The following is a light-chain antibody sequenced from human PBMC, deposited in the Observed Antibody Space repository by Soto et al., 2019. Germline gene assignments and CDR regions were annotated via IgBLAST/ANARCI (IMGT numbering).Light chain of an antibody. Sequence: EIVMTQSPATLSVSPGDTATLSCRASQSVLNNLAWYQQKAGQAPRLLIYGASTRFSGIPARIRGSGSGTEFSLTISSLQSEDFAVYFCQQYNYWPGTFGQGTKLEIK. CDR3: QQYNYWPGT. J-gene: IGKJ2*01. CDR1: QSVLNN. CDR2: GAS. V-gene: IGKV3-15*01.